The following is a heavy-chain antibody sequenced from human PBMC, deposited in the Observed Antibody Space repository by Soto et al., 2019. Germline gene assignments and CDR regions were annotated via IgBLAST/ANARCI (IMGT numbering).Heavy chain of an antibody. J-gene: IGHJ5*02. CDR2: IYYSGST. Sequence: PSATLSLTCTVSGGSISSSSYYWGWIRQPPGKGLEWIGSIYYSGSTYYNPSLKSRVTISVDTSKNQFSLKLSSVTAADTAVYYCARHKSGIAEAGKLNWFDPWGQGTLVTVSS. D-gene: IGHD6-19*01. CDR3: ARHKSGIAEAGKLNWFDP. CDR1: GGSISSSSYY. V-gene: IGHV4-39*01.